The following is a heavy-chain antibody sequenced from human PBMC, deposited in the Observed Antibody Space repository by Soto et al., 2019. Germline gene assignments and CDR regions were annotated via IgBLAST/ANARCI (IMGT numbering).Heavy chain of an antibody. CDR1: GYTFTSYG. CDR3: ARDRLGATGDY. D-gene: IGHD1-26*01. J-gene: IGHJ4*02. CDR2: ISAYNANT. V-gene: IGHV1-18*01. Sequence: ASVKVSCKASGYTFTSYGISWVRQAPGQGLEWMGWISAYNANTNYAQKLQGRVTMTTDTSTSKSYMELRSLRSDDTAVYFCARDRLGATGDYWGQGTLVTFSS.